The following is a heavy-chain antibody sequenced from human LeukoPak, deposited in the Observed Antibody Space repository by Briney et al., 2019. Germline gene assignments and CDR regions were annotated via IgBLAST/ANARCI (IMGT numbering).Heavy chain of an antibody. V-gene: IGHV3-7*01. D-gene: IGHD1-26*01. CDR1: GFTFSSYW. CDR3: ARERYSGSYYFWFDP. J-gene: IGHJ5*02. CDR2: IKQDGSEK. Sequence: GGSLRLSCAASGFTFSSYWMSWVRQAPGKGLEWVANIKQDGSEKYYVDSVKGRFTISRDNAKNSLYLQMNSLRAEDTAVYYCARERYSGSYYFWFDPWGQGTLVTVSS.